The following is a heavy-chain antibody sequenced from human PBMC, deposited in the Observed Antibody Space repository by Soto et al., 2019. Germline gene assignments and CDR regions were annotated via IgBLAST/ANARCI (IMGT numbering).Heavy chain of an antibody. CDR1: GYTFTSYG. V-gene: IGHV1-18*01. CDR3: ARPHIPEGYSSSYFDY. CDR2: ISAYNGNT. Sequence: GALVKVSCKASGYTFTSYGISWVRQAPGQGLEWMGWISAYNGNTNYAQKLQGRVTMTTDTSTSTAYMELRSLRSDDTAVYYCARPHIPEGYSSSYFDYWGPGTLVTVS. D-gene: IGHD6-6*01. J-gene: IGHJ4*02.